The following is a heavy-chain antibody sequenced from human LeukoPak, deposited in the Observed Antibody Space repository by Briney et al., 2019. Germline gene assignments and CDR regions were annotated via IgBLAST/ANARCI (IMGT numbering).Heavy chain of an antibody. Sequence: GGSLRLSCAASGFTFSKYWMLWVRQARGKGLESVSRINSDGTVTTYADSVKGRFTVSRDNADNTMFLQMNSVRDEDTAVYYCATKQWLAPPPDSWGQGTPVTVSS. V-gene: IGHV3-74*01. J-gene: IGHJ4*02. CDR1: GFTFSKYW. CDR3: ATKQWLAPPPDS. CDR2: INSDGTVT. D-gene: IGHD6-19*01.